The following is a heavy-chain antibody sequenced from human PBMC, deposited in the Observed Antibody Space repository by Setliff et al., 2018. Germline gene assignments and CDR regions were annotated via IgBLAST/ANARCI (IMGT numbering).Heavy chain of an antibody. CDR1: GFTLSEYY. J-gene: IGHJ4*02. D-gene: IGHD5-18*01. Sequence: ASVKVSCKASGFTLSEYYMHWVRQAPGQGLEWMGSINAKSGGTNYAQKFQGRVTMTRDTSTSTVYMEVSSLRSDDTAVYYCARAPLESGYYYGQGHYFDYWGQGTLVTVSS. CDR2: INAKSGGT. V-gene: IGHV1-2*02. CDR3: ARAPLESGYYYGQGHYFDY.